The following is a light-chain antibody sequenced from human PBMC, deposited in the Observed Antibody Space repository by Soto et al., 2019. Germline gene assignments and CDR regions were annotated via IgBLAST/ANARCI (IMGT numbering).Light chain of an antibody. CDR2: GAS. J-gene: IGKJ1*01. CDR1: QSVRSSY. Sequence: EIVLTQSPGTLSLSPGERATLSCRASQSVRSSYLAWYQQKPGQAPRLLIYGASSRATGIPDRFSGSGSGTDFTLTISRLEPVDFAVYYCQQYGSSPQAWTFGQGTKVEIK. CDR3: QQYGSSPQAWT. V-gene: IGKV3-20*01.